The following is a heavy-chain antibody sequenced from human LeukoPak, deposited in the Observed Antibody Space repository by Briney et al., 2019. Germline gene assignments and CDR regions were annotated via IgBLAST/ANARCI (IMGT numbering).Heavy chain of an antibody. V-gene: IGHV3-64*04. Sequence: GGSLRLSCSASGFTFSSYAMHWVRQAPGKGLEYVSAISSNGGSTYYADSVKGRFTISRDNSKNTLYLQMNSLRAEDTAVYYCAKGGAITMIDYWGQGTLVTVSS. CDR1: GFTFSSYA. D-gene: IGHD3-22*01. J-gene: IGHJ4*02. CDR3: AKGGAITMIDY. CDR2: ISSNGGST.